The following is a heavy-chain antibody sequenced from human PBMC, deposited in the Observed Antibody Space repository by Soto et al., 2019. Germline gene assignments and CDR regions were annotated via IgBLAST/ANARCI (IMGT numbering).Heavy chain of an antibody. CDR2: INQDGSEK. Sequence: EVQLVESGGGLVQPGGSLRLSCAASGFIFSNYWMSWVRQAPGKGLEWVANINQDGSEKYYVDSVKGRFTISRDNAKNSLFLQVNSLRAEDTAVYYCVRGSRWGQGILVTVSS. CDR3: VRGSR. J-gene: IGHJ4*02. CDR1: GFIFSNYW. V-gene: IGHV3-7*01.